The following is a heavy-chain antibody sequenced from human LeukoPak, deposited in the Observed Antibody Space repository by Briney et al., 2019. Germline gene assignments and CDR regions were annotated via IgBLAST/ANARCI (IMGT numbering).Heavy chain of an antibody. CDR1: GFTFSSYA. J-gene: IGHJ6*03. CDR2: ISYDGSNK. Sequence: GGSLRLSCAASGFTFSSYAMHWVRQAPGKGLEWVAVISYDGSNKYYADSVKGRFTISRDNSKNTLYLQMNSLRAEDTAVYYCAKVGEDIVVVPAAIGDYYYYYYMDVWGKGTTVTVSS. D-gene: IGHD2-2*01. V-gene: IGHV3-30*04. CDR3: AKVGEDIVVVPAAIGDYYYYYYMDV.